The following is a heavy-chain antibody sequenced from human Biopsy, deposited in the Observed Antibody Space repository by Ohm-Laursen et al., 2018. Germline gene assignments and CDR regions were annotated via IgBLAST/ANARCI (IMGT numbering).Heavy chain of an antibody. V-gene: IGHV1-69*01. D-gene: IGHD1/OR15-1a*01. CDR2: IIGIFRTA. CDR3: ARGGGYNWNNGWFDP. CDR1: GYTFTTYD. Sequence: SSVKVSCKASGYTFTTYDITWVRQAPGQGLEWMGGIIGIFRTAHYAQKFQGRVTITADEFMSTAYMELSSLRSEDTAVYYCARGGGYNWNNGWFDPWGQGTLVTVSS. J-gene: IGHJ5*02.